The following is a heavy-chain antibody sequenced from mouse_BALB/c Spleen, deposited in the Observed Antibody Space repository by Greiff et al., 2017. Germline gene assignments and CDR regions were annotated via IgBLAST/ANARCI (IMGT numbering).Heavy chain of an antibody. J-gene: IGHJ4*01. CDR1: GFTFSSFG. V-gene: IGHV5-17*02. CDR2: ISSGSSTI. Sequence: EVQGVESGGGLVQPGGSRKLSCAASGFTFSSFGMHWVRQAPEKGLEWVAYISSGSSTIYYADTVKGRFTISRDNPKNTLFLQMTSLRSEDTAMYYCARGYGNYVYYAMDYWGQGTSVTVSS. CDR3: ARGYGNYVYYAMDY. D-gene: IGHD2-10*02.